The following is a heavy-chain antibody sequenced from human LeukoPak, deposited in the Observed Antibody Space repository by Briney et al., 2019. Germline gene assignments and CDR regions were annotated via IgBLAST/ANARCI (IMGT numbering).Heavy chain of an antibody. Sequence: GGSLRLSCAASGLTFSSYGMHWVRQAPGKGLEWVAFIRYDGSNKYYADSVKGRFTISRDNSKNTLYLQMNSLRAEDTAVYYCAKGPDSSGWFFDYWGQGTLVTVSS. CDR2: IRYDGSNK. CDR1: GLTFSSYG. D-gene: IGHD6-19*01. V-gene: IGHV3-30*02. CDR3: AKGPDSSGWFFDY. J-gene: IGHJ4*02.